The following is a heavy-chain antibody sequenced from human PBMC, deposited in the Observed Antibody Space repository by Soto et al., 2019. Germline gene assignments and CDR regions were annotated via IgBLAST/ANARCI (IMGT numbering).Heavy chain of an antibody. Sequence: QVQLVESGGGVVQPGRSLRLSCAASGFTFSSYGMHWVRQAPGKGLEWVAVISYDGSNKYYADSVKGRFTISRDNSKNTLYLQMNSPRAEDTAVYYCAKIGYSYGDAFDIWGQGTMVTVSS. V-gene: IGHV3-30*18. CDR3: AKIGYSYGDAFDI. CDR2: ISYDGSNK. CDR1: GFTFSSYG. J-gene: IGHJ3*02. D-gene: IGHD5-18*01.